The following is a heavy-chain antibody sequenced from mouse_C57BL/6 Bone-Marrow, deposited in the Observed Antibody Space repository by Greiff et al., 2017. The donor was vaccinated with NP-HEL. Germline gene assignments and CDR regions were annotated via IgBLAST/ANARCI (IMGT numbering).Heavy chain of an antibody. V-gene: IGHV1-52*01. CDR1: GYTFTSYW. Sequence: QVQLQQPGAELVRPGSSVKLSCKASGYTFTSYWMHWVKQRPIQGLEWIGNIDPSDSETHYNQKFKDKATLTVDKSSSTAYMQLSSLTSEDSAVYCFARSYSNHSMDYWGQGTSVTVSS. J-gene: IGHJ4*01. D-gene: IGHD2-5*01. CDR2: IDPSDSET. CDR3: ARSYSNHSMDY.